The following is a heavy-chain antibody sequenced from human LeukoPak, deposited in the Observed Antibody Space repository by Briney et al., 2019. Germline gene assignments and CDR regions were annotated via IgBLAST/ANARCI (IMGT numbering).Heavy chain of an antibody. CDR3: ARSHYDFWSGFDVPYY. CDR2: IKQDGSEK. CDR1: GFTFSSYW. V-gene: IGHV3-7*01. D-gene: IGHD3-3*01. J-gene: IGHJ4*02. Sequence: GGSLRLSCAASGFTFSSYWMSWVRQAPGKGLEWLANIKQDGSEKYYVDSVKGRFNISRDNAKTSLYLQLNSLRAEDTAVYYCARSHYDFWSGFDVPYYWGQGTLVTVSS.